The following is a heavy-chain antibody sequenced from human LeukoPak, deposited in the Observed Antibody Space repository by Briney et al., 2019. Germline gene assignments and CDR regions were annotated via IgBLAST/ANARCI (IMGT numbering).Heavy chain of an antibody. CDR1: GGTFSSYA. CDR2: IIPIFGTA. J-gene: IGHJ4*02. Sequence: SVKVSCKASGGTFSSYAISWVRQAPGQGLEWMGGIIPIFGTANYAQKFQGRVTITADGSTSTAYMELSSLRSEDTAVYYCAREGSSWTITYYFDYWGRGTLVTVSS. V-gene: IGHV1-69*13. CDR3: AREGSSWTITYYFDY. D-gene: IGHD6-13*01.